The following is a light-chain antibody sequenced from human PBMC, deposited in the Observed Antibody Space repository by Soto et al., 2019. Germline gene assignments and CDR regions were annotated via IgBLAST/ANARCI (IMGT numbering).Light chain of an antibody. CDR1: QSVISNY. V-gene: IGKV3-20*01. CDR3: QQYGSSPPIT. J-gene: IGKJ5*01. CDR2: VTS. Sequence: EFVLTQSPGTLSLSPGERATLSCRASQSVISNYLAWYQQKPGQAPRLLIYVTSRRATGIPDRFSGSGSGTDFTLTIRRLEPEDCAVYYCQQYGSSPPITFGQGTRLEIK.